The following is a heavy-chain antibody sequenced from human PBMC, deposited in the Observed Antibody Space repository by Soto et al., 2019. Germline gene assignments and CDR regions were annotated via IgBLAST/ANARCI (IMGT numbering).Heavy chain of an antibody. J-gene: IGHJ6*02. D-gene: IGHD2-15*01. CDR1: GFTFGSYG. CDR3: ASGEVVVAARRGVGGSYYYGMDV. V-gene: IGHV3-33*01. Sequence: PGGSLRLSCAASGFTFGSYGMHWVRQAPGKGLEWVAVIWYDGSNKYYADSVKGRFTISRDNSKNTLYLQMNSLRAEDTAVYYCASGEVVVAARRGVGGSYYYGMDVWGQGTTVTVSS. CDR2: IWYDGSNK.